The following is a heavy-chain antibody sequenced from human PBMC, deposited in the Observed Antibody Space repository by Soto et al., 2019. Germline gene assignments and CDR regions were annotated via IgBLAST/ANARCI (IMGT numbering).Heavy chain of an antibody. D-gene: IGHD2-2*01. CDR3: ARARATSPLVVPASNVDY. V-gene: IGHV1-8*01. CDR1: GYTFTSYD. Sequence: ASVKVSCKASGYTFTSYDINWVRQATGQGLEWMGWMNPNSGNTGYAQKFQGRVTMTRNTSISTAYMELSSLRSEDTAVYYCARARATSPLVVPASNVDYWGQGTLVTVSS. CDR2: MNPNSGNT. J-gene: IGHJ4*02.